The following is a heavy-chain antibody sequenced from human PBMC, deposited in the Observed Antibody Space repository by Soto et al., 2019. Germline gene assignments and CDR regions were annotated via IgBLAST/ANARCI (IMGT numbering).Heavy chain of an antibody. CDR1: GYTFTSYD. J-gene: IGHJ6*02. D-gene: IGHD3-22*01. Sequence: ASVKVSCKASGYTFTSYDINWVRQATGQGLEWMGWMNPNSANTGYAQKFQGRVTMTRNTSISTAYMELSSLRSEDTAVYYCARNRPDSSGYYYYYYGTDVWRQGTTVTVSS. CDR3: ARNRPDSSGYYYYYYGTDV. V-gene: IGHV1-8*01. CDR2: MNPNSANT.